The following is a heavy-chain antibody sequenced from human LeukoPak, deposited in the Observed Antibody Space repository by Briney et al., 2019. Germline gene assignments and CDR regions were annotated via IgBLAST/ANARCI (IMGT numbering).Heavy chain of an antibody. CDR1: GYTFTSYD. D-gene: IGHD3-3*01. V-gene: IGHV1-8*03. J-gene: IGHJ6*03. CDR3: ARGLEDFWSGYYTGWYYYYYYYMDV. Sequence: ASVKVSCKASGYTFTSYDINWVRQATGQGLEWMGWMNPNSGNTGYAQKFQGRVTITRNTSISTAYMELSSLRSEDTAVYYCARGLEDFWSGYYTGWYYYYYYYMDVWGKGTTVTASS. CDR2: MNPNSGNT.